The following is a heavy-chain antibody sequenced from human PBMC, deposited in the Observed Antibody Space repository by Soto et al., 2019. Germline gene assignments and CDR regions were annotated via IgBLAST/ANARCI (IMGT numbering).Heavy chain of an antibody. D-gene: IGHD5-12*01. CDR1: RFKFSSYA. Sequence: EVQLLESGGGLVQPGGSLRLSCVASRFKFSSYAMSWVRQAPGKGLEWVSGISGSGTGTFYADSVKGRFSISRDNFKNTLLLQMNNLRVDDTAVYYCVKEWTPRRAFDYWGQGTLVTVSS. J-gene: IGHJ4*02. CDR3: VKEWTPRRAFDY. CDR2: ISGSGTGT. V-gene: IGHV3-23*01.